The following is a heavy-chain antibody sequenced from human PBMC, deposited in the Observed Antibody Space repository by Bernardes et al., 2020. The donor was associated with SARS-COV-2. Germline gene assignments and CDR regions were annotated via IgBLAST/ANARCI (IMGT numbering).Heavy chain of an antibody. CDR2: IHYNGST. J-gene: IGHJ4*02. V-gene: IGHV4-59*01. Sequence: SETLCLTCTVSVGPIIRFYWSWTRQPPGQGLGWFGYIHYNGSTDYNPSLKSRATISVDTSKNQFSLKLSSVTAADTAVYYCARGGWELGYWGQGTLVTVSS. D-gene: IGHD1-26*01. CDR3: ARGGWELGY. CDR1: VGPIIRFY.